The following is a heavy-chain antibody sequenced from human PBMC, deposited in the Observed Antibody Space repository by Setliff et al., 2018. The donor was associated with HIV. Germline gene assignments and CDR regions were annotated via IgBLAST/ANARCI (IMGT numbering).Heavy chain of an antibody. CDR2: ISPDIGDT. J-gene: IGHJ5*02. D-gene: IGHD3-22*01. CDR1: GYTFINYY. V-gene: IGHV1-2*06. CDR3: ARGADHFDTSGYYSFFDP. Sequence: ASVKVSCKASGYTFINYYIHWVRQAPGQGLEWMGRISPDIGDTNYAQMFHGRVTMTRDTSISTAYMELSSLKSDDTAVYYCARGADHFDTSGYYSFFDPWGQGTLVTVSS.